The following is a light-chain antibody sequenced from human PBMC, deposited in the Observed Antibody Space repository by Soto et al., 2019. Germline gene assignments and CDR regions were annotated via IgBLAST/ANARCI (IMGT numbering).Light chain of an antibody. CDR3: QRYYSAPYT. J-gene: IGKJ2*01. CDR1: QGISSS. Sequence: DIQLTQSPSSLSASVGDRITISCRASQGISSSLAWYQQKAGKVPRLLIYAASTLQPGVPSRFSGSGSGTDFTLTITSLQPEDVATYYCQRYYSAPYTFGQGTKLEIK. V-gene: IGKV1-27*01. CDR2: AAS.